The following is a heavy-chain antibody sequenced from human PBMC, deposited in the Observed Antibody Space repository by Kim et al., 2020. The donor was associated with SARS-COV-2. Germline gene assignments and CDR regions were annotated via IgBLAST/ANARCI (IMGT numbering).Heavy chain of an antibody. CDR1: GFTFSSYG. Sequence: GGSLRLSCAASGFTFSSYGMHWVRQAPGKGLEWVAVIWYDGSNKYYADSVKGRFTISRDNSKNTLYLQMNSLRAEDTAVYYCAGGKGRLGYFQHWGQGTLVTVSS. V-gene: IGHV3-33*01. J-gene: IGHJ1*01. CDR3: AGGKGRLGYFQH. CDR2: IWYDGSNK.